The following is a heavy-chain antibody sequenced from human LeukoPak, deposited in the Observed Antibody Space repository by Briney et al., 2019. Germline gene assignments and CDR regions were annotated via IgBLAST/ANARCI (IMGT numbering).Heavy chain of an antibody. V-gene: IGHV4-34*01. J-gene: IGHJ4*02. CDR2: INYSGST. CDR3: ARELTGTTTFDY. Sequence: SETLSLTCAVYGGSFSGYYWSWIRQPPGKGLEWIGEINYSGSTKYLPSLKSRVTISVDTSMNQFSLNLSSVTAADTAVYYCARELTGTTTFDYWGQGTLVTVSS. CDR1: GGSFSGYY. D-gene: IGHD1-20*01.